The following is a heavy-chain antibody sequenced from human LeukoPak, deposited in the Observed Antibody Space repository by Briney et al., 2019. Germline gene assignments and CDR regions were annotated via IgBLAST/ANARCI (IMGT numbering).Heavy chain of an antibody. Sequence: PGGSLRLSRAASGFTFSSYAMSWVRQAPGKGLEWVSAISGSGGSTYYADSVKGRFTISRDNSKNTLYLQMSSLRAEDTAVYYCARGGSYLSAFDIWGQGTMVTVSS. CDR3: ARGGSYLSAFDI. V-gene: IGHV3-23*01. J-gene: IGHJ3*02. D-gene: IGHD1-26*01. CDR1: GFTFSSYA. CDR2: ISGSGGST.